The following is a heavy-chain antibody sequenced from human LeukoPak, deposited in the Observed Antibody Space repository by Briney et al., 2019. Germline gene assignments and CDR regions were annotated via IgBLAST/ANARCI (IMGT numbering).Heavy chain of an antibody. CDR2: IYYSGST. CDR3: ARLSLGYYDILTGYYPYYFDY. CDR1: GGSISSYY. Sequence: SETLSLTCTVSGGSISSYYWSWIRQPAGKGLEWIGYIYYSGSTNYNPSPKSRVTISVDTSKNQFSLKLSSVTAADTAVYYCARLSLGYYDILTGYYPYYFDYWGQGTLVTVSS. V-gene: IGHV4-59*08. D-gene: IGHD3-9*01. J-gene: IGHJ4*02.